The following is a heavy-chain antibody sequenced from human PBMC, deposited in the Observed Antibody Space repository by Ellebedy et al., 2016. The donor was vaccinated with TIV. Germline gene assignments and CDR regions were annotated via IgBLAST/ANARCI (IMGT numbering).Heavy chain of an antibody. J-gene: IGHJ4*02. V-gene: IGHV4-39*01. Sequence: MPSETLSLTCSVSGGSVSSTIYYWAWIRQPPGQRLEYIGKLYYSGSPYYNPSFKSQVTLSADTSKHQFTLNLRTVTAADTAVYYCARTDPWQPTDDWGTGILVSVSP. CDR1: GGSVSSTIYY. CDR2: LYYSGSP. CDR3: ARTDPWQPTDD. D-gene: IGHD2-21*02.